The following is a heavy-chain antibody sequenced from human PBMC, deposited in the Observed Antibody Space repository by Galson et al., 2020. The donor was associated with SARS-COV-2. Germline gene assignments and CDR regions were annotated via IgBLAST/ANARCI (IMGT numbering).Heavy chain of an antibody. CDR1: GFTFSDYY. CDR2: ISSSGSTI. J-gene: IGHJ6*02. CDR3: ARDTVAVADPYGLEFFASRAYYYYYGMDV. Sequence: NSGGSLRLSCAASGFTFSDYYMSWIRQAPGKGLEWVSYISSSGSTISYANSVKGRFTISRDNAKNSLYLQMNSLRAEDTAVYYCARDTVAVADPYGLEFFASRAYYYYYGMDVWGQGTTVTVSS. D-gene: IGHD6-19*01. V-gene: IGHV3-11*01.